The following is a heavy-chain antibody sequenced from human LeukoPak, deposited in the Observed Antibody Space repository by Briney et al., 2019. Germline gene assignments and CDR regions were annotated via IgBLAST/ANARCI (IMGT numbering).Heavy chain of an antibody. Sequence: PGGSLRLSCAASGFTFSSYWMHWVRQAPGKGLVWVSRINSDGSSTSYADSVKGRFTISRDNSKNTLYLQMNSLRAEDTAVYYCARNAGYCSGGSCYRFESDAFDIWGQGTMVTVSS. CDR2: INSDGSST. J-gene: IGHJ3*02. V-gene: IGHV3-74*01. CDR1: GFTFSSYW. D-gene: IGHD2-15*01. CDR3: ARNAGYCSGGSCYRFESDAFDI.